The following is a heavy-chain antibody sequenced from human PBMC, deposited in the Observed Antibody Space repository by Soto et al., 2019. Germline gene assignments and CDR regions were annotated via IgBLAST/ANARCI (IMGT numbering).Heavy chain of an antibody. CDR2: ISYDGSNK. Sequence: PGGSLRLSCAASGFTFSSYGMHWVRQAPGKGLEWVAVISYDGSNKYYADSVKGRFTISRDNSKNTLYLQMNSLRAEDTAVYYCAKSFHSSSWPFYYYYYSMDVWGQGTTVTVSS. J-gene: IGHJ6*02. D-gene: IGHD6-13*01. V-gene: IGHV3-30*18. CDR1: GFTFSSYG. CDR3: AKSFHSSSWPFYYYYYSMDV.